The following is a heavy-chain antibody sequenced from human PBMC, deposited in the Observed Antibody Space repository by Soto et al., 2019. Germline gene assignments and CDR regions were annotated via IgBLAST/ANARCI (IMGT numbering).Heavy chain of an antibody. J-gene: IGHJ6*02. Sequence: ASVKVSCKASGYTFTRYGISWVRQAPGQGLELMGWISGYNGDTNYAQKFQGRVTMTVDTSTTTAFMELTSLTSDDRSVYYCAKNGQPPYYYYGMDVWGQGTTVTVSS. CDR3: AKNGQPPYYYYGMDV. CDR2: ISGYNGDT. CDR1: GYTFTRYG. D-gene: IGHD2-8*01. V-gene: IGHV1-18*01.